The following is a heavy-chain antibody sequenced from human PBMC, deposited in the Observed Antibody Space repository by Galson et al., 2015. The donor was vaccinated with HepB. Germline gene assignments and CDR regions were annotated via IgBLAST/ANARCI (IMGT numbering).Heavy chain of an antibody. V-gene: IGHV1-18*04. CDR1: GYTFTSYG. CDR3: ARDPALMLYVQGEDCFDP. Sequence: SVKVSCKASGYTFTSYGISWVRQAPGQGLEWMGWISAYNGNTNYAQKLQGRVTMTTDTSTSTAYMELRSMRSDDQAVYYCARDPALMLYVQGEDCFDPWGQGTLLTFSS. D-gene: IGHD2-8*01. CDR2: ISAYNGNT. J-gene: IGHJ5*02.